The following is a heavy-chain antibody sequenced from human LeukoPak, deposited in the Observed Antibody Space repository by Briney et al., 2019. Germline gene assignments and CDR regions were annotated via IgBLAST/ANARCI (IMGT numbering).Heavy chain of an antibody. J-gene: IGHJ4*02. CDR2: ISGSDGST. Sequence: AGGSLRLSCAASGFTFSSYAMSWVRQAPGKGLECVSSISGSDGSTYYADSVKGRFTISRDNSKNTLYLQMNSLRAEDTAVYYCAKAGNIRFDYWGRGTLVTVSS. D-gene: IGHD2/OR15-2a*01. CDR3: AKAGNIRFDY. V-gene: IGHV3-23*01. CDR1: GFTFSSYA.